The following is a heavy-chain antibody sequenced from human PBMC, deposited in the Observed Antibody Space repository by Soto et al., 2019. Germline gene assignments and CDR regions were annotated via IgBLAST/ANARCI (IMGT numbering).Heavy chain of an antibody. D-gene: IGHD3-10*01. J-gene: IGHJ6*02. CDR1: GYTFTSFD. V-gene: IGHV1-8*01. Sequence: VQLVQSGAEVKKPGASVKVSCKVSGYTFTSFDINWVRQATGQGLEWMGWMNPSTGATGYAEKFQGRVTMTRDTSISTAYMELSGLRSEDTAEYFCARASYGSGSYYPPDMDVWGQGTTVTVSS. CDR3: ARASYGSGSYYPPDMDV. CDR2: MNPSTGAT.